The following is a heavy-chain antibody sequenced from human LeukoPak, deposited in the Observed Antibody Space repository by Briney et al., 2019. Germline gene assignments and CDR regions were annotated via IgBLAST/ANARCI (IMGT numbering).Heavy chain of an antibody. Sequence: ASVKVSCKASGYTFTSHGISWVRQAPGQGLEWMGWISAYNGNTNYARKLQGRVTMTTDTSTSTAYMELRSLRSDDTAVYYCARRRYYDFWSGYYAFDIWGQGTMVTVSS. CDR3: ARRRYYDFWSGYYAFDI. CDR1: GYTFTSHG. CDR2: ISAYNGNT. V-gene: IGHV1-18*01. D-gene: IGHD3-3*01. J-gene: IGHJ3*02.